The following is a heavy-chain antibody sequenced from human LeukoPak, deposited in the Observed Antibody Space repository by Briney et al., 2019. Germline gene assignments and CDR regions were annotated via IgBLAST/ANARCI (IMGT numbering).Heavy chain of an antibody. CDR1: GYTFTSYD. J-gene: IGHJ4*02. CDR2: MNPNSGNT. CDR3: ARGQQLDFDY. V-gene: IGHV1-8*03. Sequence: ASVKVSCKASGYTFTSYDINWVRQATGQGLEWMGWMNPNSGNTCFAQQFQGRVTITRNTSITTAYMELSTLRSEDTAVYYCARGQQLDFDYWGQGTLVTVSS. D-gene: IGHD6-13*01.